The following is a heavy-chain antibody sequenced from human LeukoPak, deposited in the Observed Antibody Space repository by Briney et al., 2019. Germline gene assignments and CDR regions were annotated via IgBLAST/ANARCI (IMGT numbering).Heavy chain of an antibody. CDR1: GDSISSYY. CDR3: ARGVGGNSPLDY. CDR2: MYDSGST. D-gene: IGHD4-23*01. J-gene: IGHJ4*02. Sequence: SETLSLTCTVSGDSISSYYWSWLRQPPGKGLEWIGYMYDSGSTNYNPSLKSRVTISVDTSKNQFSLKVTSVTAADTAVYYCARGVGGNSPLDYWGQGNLVTVSS. V-gene: IGHV4-59*01.